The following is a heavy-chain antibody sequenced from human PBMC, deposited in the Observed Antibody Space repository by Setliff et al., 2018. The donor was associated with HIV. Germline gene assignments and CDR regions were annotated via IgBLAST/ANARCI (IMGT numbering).Heavy chain of an antibody. Sequence: SVKVSCKASGGTFSSYAISWVRQAPGQGLEWMGGIIPILGIANYAQKFQGRVTITADVSTSTAHMELSSLRSEDTAVYYCARRGPGHYDAGNSFDYWGQGTLVTVSS. CDR1: GGTFSSYA. CDR2: IIPILGIA. D-gene: IGHD3-22*01. CDR3: ARRGPGHYDAGNSFDY. V-gene: IGHV1-69*10. J-gene: IGHJ4*02.